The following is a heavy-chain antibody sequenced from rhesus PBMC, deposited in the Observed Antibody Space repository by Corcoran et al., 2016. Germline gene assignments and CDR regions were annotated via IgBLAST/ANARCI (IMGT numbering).Heavy chain of an antibody. V-gene: IGHV3-54*02. CDR1: GFTFSSYG. CDR2: ISYEGSKK. CDR3: ASGGYGSSHYYYFDL. D-gene: IGHD4-29*01. Sequence: EVQLVESGGGLVQPGGSLRLSCAASGFTFSSYGMHWVRQVPGKGLEWVAVISYEGSKKYYAYSVKDRFTISRDNSKNMLYLQMNNLKLEDTAVYYCASGGYGSSHYYYFDLWGPGTPITISS. J-gene: IGHJ2*01.